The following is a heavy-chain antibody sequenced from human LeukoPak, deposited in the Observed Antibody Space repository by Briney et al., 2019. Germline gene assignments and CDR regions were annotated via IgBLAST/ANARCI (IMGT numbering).Heavy chain of an antibody. V-gene: IGHV3-23*01. CDR3: AKREAASSGYFDY. CDR2: ISAGGSTT. J-gene: IGHJ4*02. D-gene: IGHD2-15*01. CDR1: GFSFSNYA. Sequence: EGSLRLSCAASGFSFSNYAMSWVRQAPGKGLEWVSAISAGGSTTYYADSVKGRFTISRDNSKNTLYLQMNSVRAEDTAVYYCAKREAASSGYFDYWGQGTLVTVSS.